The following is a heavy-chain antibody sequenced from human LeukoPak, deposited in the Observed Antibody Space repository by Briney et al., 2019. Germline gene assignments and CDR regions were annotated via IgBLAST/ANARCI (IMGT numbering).Heavy chain of an antibody. V-gene: IGHV3-21*01. D-gene: IGHD1-26*01. CDR1: GFTFNNYN. Sequence: LGRYCAASGFTFNNYNMNWVRQAPGRALEWVSSITSSGTYIFYADSVKGRFTISRDNAKNSLYLQMNSLGPEDTAVYYCARDPYSGNYGNYYYYYMDVWGKGTTVTISS. CDR2: ITSSGTYI. CDR3: ARDPYSGNYGNYYYYYMDV. J-gene: IGHJ6*03.